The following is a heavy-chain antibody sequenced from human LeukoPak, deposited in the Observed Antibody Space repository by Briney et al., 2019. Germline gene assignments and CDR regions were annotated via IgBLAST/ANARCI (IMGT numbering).Heavy chain of an antibody. Sequence: GGSLRLSCAASELTFSSYAMHWVRQAPGKGLEWVAVIWYDGSDKYYADSVKGRFTISRDNSRSTLHLQMNSLRAEDTAVYYCARDSAAGGQLWLTYWGQGTLVTVSS. CDR3: ARDSAAGGQLWLTY. J-gene: IGHJ4*02. V-gene: IGHV3-33*01. CDR1: ELTFSSYA. D-gene: IGHD5-18*01. CDR2: IWYDGSDK.